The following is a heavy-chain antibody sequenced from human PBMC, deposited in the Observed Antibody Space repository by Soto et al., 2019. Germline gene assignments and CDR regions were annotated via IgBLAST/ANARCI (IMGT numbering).Heavy chain of an antibody. CDR1: GGTFSSYT. CDR3: ARDSPYDFCSGYALDP. V-gene: IGHV1-69*08. J-gene: IGHJ5*02. Sequence: QVQLVQSGAEVKKPGSSVKVSCKASGGTFSSYTISWVRQAPGQGLEWMGRIIPILGIANYAQKFQGRVTITADKSTSTAYMELSSLRSEDTAVYFCARDSPYDFCSGYALDPWGQGTLVTVSS. D-gene: IGHD3-3*01. CDR2: IIPILGIA.